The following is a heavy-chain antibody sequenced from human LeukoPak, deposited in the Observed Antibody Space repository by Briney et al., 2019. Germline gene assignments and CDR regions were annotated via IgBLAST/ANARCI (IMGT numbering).Heavy chain of an antibody. V-gene: IGHV1-69*01. D-gene: IGHD4-23*01. J-gene: IGHJ6*03. CDR3: AALNLDYGGNTFYFYMDV. Sequence: ASVKVSCKASGGTFSSYAISWVRQAPGQGLEWMGGIIPIFGTANYAQKFQGRVTITADESTSTAFVDLSSLKSEDTAVYYCAALNLDYGGNTFYFYMDVWGKGTTVTISS. CDR2: IIPIFGTA. CDR1: GGTFSSYA.